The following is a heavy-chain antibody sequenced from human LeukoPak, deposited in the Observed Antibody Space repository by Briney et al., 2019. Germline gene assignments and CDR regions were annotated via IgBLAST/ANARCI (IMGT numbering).Heavy chain of an antibody. Sequence: SVKVSRKASGGTFSSYAISWVRQAPGQGLEWMGRIIPIFGTANYAQKFQGRVTITTDESTSTAYMELSSLRSEDTAVYYCARDVAAAGQFDYWGQGTLVTVSS. CDR3: ARDVAAAGQFDY. CDR2: IIPIFGTA. CDR1: GGTFSSYA. D-gene: IGHD6-13*01. V-gene: IGHV1-69*05. J-gene: IGHJ4*02.